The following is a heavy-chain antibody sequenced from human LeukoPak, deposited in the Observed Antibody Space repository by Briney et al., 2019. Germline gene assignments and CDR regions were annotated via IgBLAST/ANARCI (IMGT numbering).Heavy chain of an antibody. J-gene: IGHJ6*04. CDR2: ISSSSSYI. CDR1: GFTLSRYW. Sequence: GGSLRLSCAASGFTLSRYWMSWVRQAPGKGLEWVSSISSSSSYIYYADSVKGRFTISRDNAKNSLYLQMNSLRAEDTAVYYCAELGITMIGGVWGKGTTVTISS. CDR3: AELGITMIGGV. V-gene: IGHV3-21*01. D-gene: IGHD3-10*02.